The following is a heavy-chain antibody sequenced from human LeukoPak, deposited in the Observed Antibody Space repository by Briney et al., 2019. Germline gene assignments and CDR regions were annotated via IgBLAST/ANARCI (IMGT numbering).Heavy chain of an antibody. Sequence: GGSLRLSCAASGFTFSGSAMHWVRQASGKGLEWVGRIRSKANSYATAYAASVKGRFTISRDDSKNTAYLQMNSLKTEDTAVYYCTTGYCSSTSCYGFDYWGQGTLVTVSS. CDR2: IRSKANSYAT. CDR3: TTGYCSSTSCYGFDY. J-gene: IGHJ4*02. D-gene: IGHD2-2*03. V-gene: IGHV3-73*01. CDR1: GFTFSGSA.